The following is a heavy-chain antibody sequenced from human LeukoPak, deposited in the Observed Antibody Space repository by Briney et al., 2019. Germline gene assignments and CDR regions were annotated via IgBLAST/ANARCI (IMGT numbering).Heavy chain of an antibody. D-gene: IGHD3-22*01. CDR2: ISGSAART. CDR1: GFTFSAYA. Sequence: GASLRLSCAASGFTFSAYAVTWVRQAPGKGLEWVSAISGSAARTYYADSVKGRFTISRDNSKNTVYLQMNSPRAEDTAVYYCAKRYPYDSSTYAFDYWGQGTLVTVSS. CDR3: AKRYPYDSSTYAFDY. V-gene: IGHV3-23*01. J-gene: IGHJ4*02.